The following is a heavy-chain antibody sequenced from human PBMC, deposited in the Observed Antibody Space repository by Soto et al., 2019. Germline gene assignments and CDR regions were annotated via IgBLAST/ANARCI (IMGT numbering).Heavy chain of an antibody. CDR2: IYTSGST. CDR1: GGSISSYY. J-gene: IGHJ6*02. D-gene: IGHD3-3*01. V-gene: IGHV4-4*07. Sequence: QVQLQESGPGLVKPSETLSLTCTVSGGSISSYYWSWIRQPAGKGLEWIGRIYTSGSTNYNPSLKSRVTMSVDTSKNQFPLKLSSVTAVDTAVYYCARDLYDFWETGGMDVWGQGTTVTVSS. CDR3: ARDLYDFWETGGMDV.